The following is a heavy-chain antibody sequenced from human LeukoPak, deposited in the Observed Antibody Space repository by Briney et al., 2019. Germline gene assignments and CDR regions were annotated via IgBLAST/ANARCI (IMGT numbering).Heavy chain of an antibody. CDR3: ARCDSNYVYHYYYMDV. CDR2: MNPNSGNT. D-gene: IGHD4-11*01. CDR1: GYTFTSYD. V-gene: IGHV1-8*01. Sequence: ASVKVSFKASGYTFTSYDINWVRQATGQGLEWMGWMNPNSGNTGYAQKFQGRVTMTRNTSISTAYMELSSLRSEDTAVYYCARCDSNYVYHYYYMDVWGKGTTVTVSS. J-gene: IGHJ6*03.